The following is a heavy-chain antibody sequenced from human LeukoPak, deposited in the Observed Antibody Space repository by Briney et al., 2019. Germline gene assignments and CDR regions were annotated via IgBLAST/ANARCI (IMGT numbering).Heavy chain of an antibody. D-gene: IGHD4-17*01. V-gene: IGHV3-21*01. J-gene: IGHJ4*02. CDR1: GFTFSSYS. Sequence: GGSLRLSCAASGFTFSSYSMNWVRQAPGKGLEWVSSISSSSSYIYYADSVKGRFTISRDNAKNSLYLQMNGLRAEDTAVYYCVRDLYGDYPWDYWGQGTLVTVSS. CDR3: VRDLYGDYPWDY. CDR2: ISSSSSYI.